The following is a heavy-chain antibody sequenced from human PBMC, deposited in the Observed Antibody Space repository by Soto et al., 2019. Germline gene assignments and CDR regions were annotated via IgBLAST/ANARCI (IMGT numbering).Heavy chain of an antibody. D-gene: IGHD3-22*01. V-gene: IGHV3-21*01. CDR3: ARGVSDYYDSSGYIDY. J-gene: IGHJ4*02. CDR1: GFTLTTYS. Sequence: EVQLVESGGGLVKRGGSLRLSCAASGFTLTTYSMNWVRQAPGKGLEWVSFISVSSSYIYYADSVKGRFTISRDNAKNSLYLQMNSLRAEDTAVYYCARGVSDYYDSSGYIDYWGQGSLVTVSS. CDR2: ISVSSSYI.